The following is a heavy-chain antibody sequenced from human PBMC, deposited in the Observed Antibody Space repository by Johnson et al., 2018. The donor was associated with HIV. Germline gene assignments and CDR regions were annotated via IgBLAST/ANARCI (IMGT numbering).Heavy chain of an antibody. Sequence: QVQLVESGGGVVQPGRSLRLSCTASGFTFSSYSLHWVRQAPGKGLELVAVIWYDGSNKDYADSVKGRFTISRDNSKNTVYLQMNSLRTEDTAVYYCANALGIWGQGTMVTVSS. CDR1: GFTFSSYS. CDR3: ANALGI. CDR2: IWYDGSNK. J-gene: IGHJ3*02. V-gene: IGHV3-33*06.